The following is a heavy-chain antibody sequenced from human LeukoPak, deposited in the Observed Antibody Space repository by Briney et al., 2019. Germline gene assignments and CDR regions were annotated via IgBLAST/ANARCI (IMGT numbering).Heavy chain of an antibody. V-gene: IGHV4-4*02. CDR2: IYHSVST. J-gene: IGHJ4*02. CDR1: GGSISSSNW. CDR3: ARRDSSSWYPYLD. Sequence: SETLSLTCAVSGGSISSSNWWSWVRQPPGKGLEWIGEIYHSVSTNYNPSLKRRVTISVDKSKNQFSLKLSSVTAADTAVYYCARRDSSSWYPYLDWGQGTLVTVSS. D-gene: IGHD6-13*01.